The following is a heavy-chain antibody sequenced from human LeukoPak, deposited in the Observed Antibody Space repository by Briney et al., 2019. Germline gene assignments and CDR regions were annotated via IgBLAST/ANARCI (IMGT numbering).Heavy chain of an antibody. V-gene: IGHV4-34*01. CDR3: ARGYGIFGVVRYDY. CDR2: INHSGST. CDR1: GGSFSGYY. J-gene: IGHJ4*02. D-gene: IGHD3-3*01. Sequence: PSETLSLTCAVYGGSFSGYYWSWIRQPPGKGLEWIGEINHSGSTNYNPSLKSRVTISVDTSKNQFSLKLSSVTAADTAVYYCARGYGIFGVVRYDYWGQGTLVTVSS.